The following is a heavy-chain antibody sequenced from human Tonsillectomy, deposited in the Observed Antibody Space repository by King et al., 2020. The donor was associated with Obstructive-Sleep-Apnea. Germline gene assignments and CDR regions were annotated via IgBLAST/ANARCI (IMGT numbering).Heavy chain of an antibody. Sequence: VQLQQWGAGLLKPSETLSLTCAVYGGSFSGYYWSWIRQPPGKGLEWIGEINHSGSTNYNPSLKSRVTISVDTSKNQFSLKLSSVTAADTAVYYCARSIGYSSRRNYFDYWGQGTLVTVSS. D-gene: IGHD6-13*01. CDR1: GGSFSGYY. CDR2: INHSGST. V-gene: IGHV4-34*01. CDR3: ARSIGYSSRRNYFDY. J-gene: IGHJ4*02.